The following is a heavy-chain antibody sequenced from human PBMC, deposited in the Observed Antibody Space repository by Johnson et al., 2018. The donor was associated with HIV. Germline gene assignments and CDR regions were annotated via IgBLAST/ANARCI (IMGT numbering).Heavy chain of an antibody. CDR1: GFTFSSYA. CDR3: ARAAYVHYDILTGPPLEDAFDI. J-gene: IGHJ3*02. CDR2: ISYDGSNK. Sequence: VQLVESGGGLVQPGRSLKLSCAASGFTFSSYAMHWVRQAPGKGLEWVAVISYDGSNKYYADSVKGRFTISRDNAKNTLYLQMNSLRAEDTAVYYCARAAYVHYDILTGPPLEDAFDIWGQGTMVTVSS. D-gene: IGHD3-9*01. V-gene: IGHV3-30*04.